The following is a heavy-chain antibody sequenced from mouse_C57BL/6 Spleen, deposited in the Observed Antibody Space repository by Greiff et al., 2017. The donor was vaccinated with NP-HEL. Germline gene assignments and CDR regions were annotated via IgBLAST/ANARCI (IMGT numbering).Heavy chain of an antibody. J-gene: IGHJ2*01. Sequence: VQLQQSGAELVRPGASVKLSCTASGFNIKDYYMHWVKQRPEQGLEWIGRIDPEDGDTEYAPKFQGKATMTADTSSNTAYLQLSSLTSEDTAVYYCTTADIYYYGSSGYFDYWGQGTTLTVSS. CDR2: IDPEDGDT. CDR3: TTADIYYYGSSGYFDY. V-gene: IGHV14-1*01. D-gene: IGHD1-1*01. CDR1: GFNIKDYY.